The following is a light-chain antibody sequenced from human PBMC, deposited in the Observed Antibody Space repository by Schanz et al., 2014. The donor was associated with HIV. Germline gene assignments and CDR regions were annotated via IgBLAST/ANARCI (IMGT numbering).Light chain of an antibody. CDR1: NSDVGGYKS. Sequence: QSALTQPASVSGSPGQSITISCTGTNSDVGGYKSVSWYQQHPGKAPKLMIYDVNNRPSGISDRFSGSKSGNTASLTISGLQAEDEADYYCSSYTTSSAVIFGGGTKLTVL. V-gene: IGLV2-14*03. CDR3: SSYTTSSAVI. J-gene: IGLJ2*01. CDR2: DVN.